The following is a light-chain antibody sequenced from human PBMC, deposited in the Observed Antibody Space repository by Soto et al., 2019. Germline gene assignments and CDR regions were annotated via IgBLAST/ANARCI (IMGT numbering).Light chain of an antibody. CDR2: DDS. J-gene: IGLJ2*01. CDR1: NIGAKS. Sequence: SSELTQPPSVSVAPGQTARLTCGGNNIGAKSVHWYQQNPGQAPVLVVYDDSRRPSGIPERFSGSNSGNTATLTISRVEAGDEADYYCQVWDSTTEFVVFGGGTKLTVL. V-gene: IGLV3-21*02. CDR3: QVWDSTTEFVV.